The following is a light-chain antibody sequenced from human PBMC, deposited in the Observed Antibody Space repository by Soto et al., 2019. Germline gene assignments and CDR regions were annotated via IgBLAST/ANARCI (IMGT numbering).Light chain of an antibody. V-gene: IGKV3-11*01. CDR2: DAS. CDR3: QQRSNWLFT. Sequence: EIVLTQSPATLSLSPGERATLSYRASQSVSSYLAWYQRKPGQAPRLLIYDASNRATGIPARFSGSGSGTDFPLTISSLEPEDCAVYYCQQRSNWLFTFGPGTKVDIK. CDR1: QSVSSY. J-gene: IGKJ3*01.